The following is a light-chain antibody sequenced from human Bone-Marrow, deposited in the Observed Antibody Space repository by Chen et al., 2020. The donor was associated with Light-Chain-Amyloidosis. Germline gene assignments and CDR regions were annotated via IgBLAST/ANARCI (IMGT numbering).Light chain of an antibody. CDR1: DLPTKY. V-gene: IGLV3-25*03. J-gene: IGLJ2*01. CDR3: QSADSSGTYEVI. Sequence: SYYLTQPPSVSVSPGQTARTPVPGDDLPTKYAYWYQQKPGQAPVLVIHRDTERPSGISERFSGSSSGTTATLTISGVQAEDEADYHCQSADSSGTYEVIFGGGTKLTVL. CDR2: RDT.